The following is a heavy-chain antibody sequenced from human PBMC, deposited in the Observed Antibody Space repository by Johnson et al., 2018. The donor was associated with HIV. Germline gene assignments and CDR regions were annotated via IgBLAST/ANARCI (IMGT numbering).Heavy chain of an antibody. CDR2: ISYDGSNK. D-gene: IGHD3-10*01. V-gene: IGHV3-30-3*01. CDR3: ARDRYYYGSGSRDAFDI. Sequence: QVQLVESGGGVVQPGRSLRLSCAASGFTFSSYAMHWVRQAPGKGLEWVAVISYDGSNKYYADSVKGRFTISRDNSKNTLYLQINSLRAEDTAVYYCARDRYYYGSGSRDAFDIWGQGTMVTVSS. CDR1: GFTFSSYA. J-gene: IGHJ3*02.